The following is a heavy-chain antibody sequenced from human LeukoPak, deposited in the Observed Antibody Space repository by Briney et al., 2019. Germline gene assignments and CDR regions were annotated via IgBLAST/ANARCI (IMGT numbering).Heavy chain of an antibody. V-gene: IGHV5-51*01. CDR3: ARRRSGYYFDY. CDR1: EYSFPTYW. CDR2: IYPGDSDT. J-gene: IGHJ4*02. D-gene: IGHD3-22*01. Sequence: GESLKISCQGSEYSFPTYWSAWVRQMPGKGLEWMGIIYPGDSDTRYSPSFQGKVTISADKSISTAYLQWSGLKASDTAMYYCARRRSGYYFDYWGQGTLVTVSS.